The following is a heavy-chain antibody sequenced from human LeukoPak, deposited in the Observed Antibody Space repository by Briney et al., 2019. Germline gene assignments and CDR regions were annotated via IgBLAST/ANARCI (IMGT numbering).Heavy chain of an antibody. CDR2: IYYSGST. J-gene: IGHJ5*02. Sequence: SSETLSLTCTVSGGCISSYYWSWIRQPPGKGLEWIGYIYYSGSTNYNPSLKSRVTISVDTSKNQFSLKLSSVTAADTAVYYCARGIFYGGNSNWFDPWGQGTLVTVSS. V-gene: IGHV4-59*01. D-gene: IGHD4-23*01. CDR3: ARGIFYGGNSNWFDP. CDR1: GGCISSYY.